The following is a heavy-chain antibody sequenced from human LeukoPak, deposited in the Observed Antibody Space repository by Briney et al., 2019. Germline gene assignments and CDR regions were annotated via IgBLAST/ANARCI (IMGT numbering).Heavy chain of an antibody. CDR3: ARDKRYDFWSGYKYWYFDL. CDR2: IYTSGST. J-gene: IGHJ2*01. V-gene: IGHV4-61*02. Sequence: SETLSLTCTVSGGSISSGSYYWSWIRQPAGKGLEWIGRIYTSGSTNYDPSLKSRVTMSVDTSKNQFSLKLSSVTAADTAVYYCARDKRYDFWSGYKYWYFDLWGRGTLVTVSS. D-gene: IGHD3-3*01. CDR1: GGSISSGSYY.